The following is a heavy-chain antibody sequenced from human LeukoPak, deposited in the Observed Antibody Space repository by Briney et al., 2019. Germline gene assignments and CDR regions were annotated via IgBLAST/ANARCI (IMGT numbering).Heavy chain of an antibody. V-gene: IGHV1-24*01. CDR1: GYTLTELS. Sequence: ASVKVSCKVSGYTLTELSMHWVRQAPGKGLEWMGGFGPEDGETIYAQKFQGRVTMTEDTSTDTAYMELSSLRSEDTAVYYCATVPVEMATISSPFDYWGQGTLVTVSS. CDR3: ATVPVEMATISSPFDY. D-gene: IGHD5-24*01. CDR2: FGPEDGET. J-gene: IGHJ4*02.